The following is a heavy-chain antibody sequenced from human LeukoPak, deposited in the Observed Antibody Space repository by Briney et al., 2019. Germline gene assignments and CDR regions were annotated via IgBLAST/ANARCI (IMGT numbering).Heavy chain of an antibody. D-gene: IGHD5-24*01. J-gene: IGHJ4*02. CDR1: GYSISSGYY. Sequence: SETLSLTCTVSGYSISSGYYWGWIRQPPGKGLEWIGSIYHSGSTYYNPSLRSRVTISVDTSKSQFSLKLNSVTAADTAVYYCARGRDGYSTWGQGTLVTVSS. CDR3: ARGRDGYST. CDR2: IYHSGST. V-gene: IGHV4-38-2*02.